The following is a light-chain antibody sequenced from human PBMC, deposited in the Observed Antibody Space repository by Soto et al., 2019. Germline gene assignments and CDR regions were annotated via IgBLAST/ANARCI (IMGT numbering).Light chain of an antibody. CDR1: QSISSW. CDR3: QQYNSYRT. Sequence: DIQRSQSPSTLSASVGDRVTITGRASQSISSWLAWYQQKPGKAPNLLIYKASSLESGVPSRFSGSGSGTEFTLTISSLKPDDFATYYCQQYNSYRTFGQGTKVDIK. J-gene: IGKJ1*01. V-gene: IGKV1-5*03. CDR2: KAS.